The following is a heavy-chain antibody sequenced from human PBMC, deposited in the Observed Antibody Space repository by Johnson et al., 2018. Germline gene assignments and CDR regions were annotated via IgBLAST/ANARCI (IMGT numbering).Heavy chain of an antibody. J-gene: IGHJ3*01. V-gene: IGHV3-33*06. CDR2: IWYDGSNK. CDR3: AKGYSRGYPHDAFDV. Sequence: QVQLVQSGGGVVQPGRSLRLSCAASGFTFSSYGMHWVRQAPGKGLEWVAVIWYDGSNKYYADSVKGRFTISRDNSKNTLYLQMNSLRAEATAVYYCAKGYSRGYPHDAFDVWGQGTVFTVSS. CDR1: GFTFSSYG. D-gene: IGHD3-22*01.